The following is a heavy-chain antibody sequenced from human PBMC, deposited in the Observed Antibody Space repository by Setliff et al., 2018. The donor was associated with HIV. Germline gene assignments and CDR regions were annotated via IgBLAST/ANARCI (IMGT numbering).Heavy chain of an antibody. CDR2: VDPEDNNP. V-gene: IGHV1-69-2*01. J-gene: IGHJ4*02. D-gene: IGHD6-19*01. CDR1: GFTFTDFY. CDR3: ARGSCSGCYLSDY. Sequence: ASVKVSCKASGFTFTDFYFHWVQQAPGKGLEWVGRVDPEDNNPTYAEKFQGRVTITRDTSANTAYMELSSLRSEDTAVYYCARGSCSGCYLSDYWGLGTLVTVSS.